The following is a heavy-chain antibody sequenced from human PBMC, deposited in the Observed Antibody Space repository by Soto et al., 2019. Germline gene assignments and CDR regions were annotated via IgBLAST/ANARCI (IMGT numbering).Heavy chain of an antibody. CDR3: AKLSSGWYGAFDI. V-gene: IGHV3-9*01. Sequence: PGGSLRLSCAASGFTFDDYAMHWVRQAPGKGLEWVSGISWNSGSIGYADSVKGRFTISRDNAKNSLYLQMNSLRAEDTALYYCAKLSSGWYGAFDIWGQGTMVTVSS. CDR1: GFTFDDYA. J-gene: IGHJ3*02. D-gene: IGHD6-19*01. CDR2: ISWNSGSI.